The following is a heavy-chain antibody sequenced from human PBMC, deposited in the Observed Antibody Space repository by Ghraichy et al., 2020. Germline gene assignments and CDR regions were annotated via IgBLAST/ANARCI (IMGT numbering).Heavy chain of an antibody. V-gene: IGHV4-39*07. CDR3: ATGISTRLGWGNWFGP. D-gene: IGHD3-16*01. J-gene: IGHJ5*02. CDR2: LYYSGST. Sequence: GSLSLTCSVSGGSISTNNYYWAWLRQPPGKGLEWIGSLYYSGSTYHNSSLKSRVTLSGDTSKNQFSLRLTSVCAADTAVYYCATGISTRLGWGNWFGPWGQGTLVTVSS. CDR1: GGSISTNNYY.